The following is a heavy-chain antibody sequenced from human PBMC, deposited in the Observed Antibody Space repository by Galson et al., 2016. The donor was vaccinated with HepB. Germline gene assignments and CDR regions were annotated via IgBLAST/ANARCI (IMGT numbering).Heavy chain of an antibody. V-gene: IGHV1-69*05. Sequence: SCKASGGTFSNYAINWVRQAPGQGLEWMGGLIAIFGAPTYSQKFQGRVTMIRDTSTRIVYMELSSLRSEDTAVYYCAREGDCGGGSCFGYWGQGTLVTVSS. D-gene: IGHD2-15*01. J-gene: IGHJ4*02. CDR1: GGTFSNYA. CDR3: AREGDCGGGSCFGY. CDR2: LIAIFGAP.